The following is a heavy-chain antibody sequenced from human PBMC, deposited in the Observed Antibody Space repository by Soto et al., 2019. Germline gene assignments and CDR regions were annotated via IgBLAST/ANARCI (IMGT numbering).Heavy chain of an antibody. CDR2: IIPIFGTA. V-gene: IGHV1-69*13. Sequence: SVKVSCKASGGTFSSYAISWVRQAPGQGLEWMGGIIPIFGTANYAQKFQGRVTITADESTSTAYMELSSLRSEDTAEYYSAKGPAGGGFFPTNNYYGWDVGGKGTTVTV. J-gene: IGHJ6*04. D-gene: IGHD3-3*01. CDR3: AKGPAGGGFFPTNNYYGWDV. CDR1: GGTFSSYA.